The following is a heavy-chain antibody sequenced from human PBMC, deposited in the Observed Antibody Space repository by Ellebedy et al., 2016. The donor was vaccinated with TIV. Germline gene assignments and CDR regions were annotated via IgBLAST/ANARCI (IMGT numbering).Heavy chain of an antibody. CDR3: ARDWDHSSGWHQRGPCYFDY. Sequence: GESLKISXAASGFTFSSYSMNWVRQAPGKGLEWVSYISSSSSTIYYADSVKGRFTISRDNAKNSLYLQMNSLRAEDTAVYYCARDWDHSSGWHQRGPCYFDYWGQGTLVTVSS. V-gene: IGHV3-48*04. CDR2: ISSSSSTI. D-gene: IGHD6-19*01. J-gene: IGHJ4*02. CDR1: GFTFSSYS.